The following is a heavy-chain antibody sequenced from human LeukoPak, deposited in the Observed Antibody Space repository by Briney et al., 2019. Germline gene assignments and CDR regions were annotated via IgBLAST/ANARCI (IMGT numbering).Heavy chain of an antibody. V-gene: IGHV1-46*01. J-gene: IGHJ6*02. CDR1: GYTFTSYY. Sequence: ASVKVSCKASGYTFTSYYMHWVRQAPGQGLEWMGIINSSGGSKSYAQKFQGRVTMTRDTSTSTVYMELSSLRSEDTAVYYCAREFYDQTTGYYYYGMDVWGQGTTVTVSS. D-gene: IGHD2/OR15-2a*01. CDR3: AREFYDQTTGYYYYGMDV. CDR2: INSSGGSK.